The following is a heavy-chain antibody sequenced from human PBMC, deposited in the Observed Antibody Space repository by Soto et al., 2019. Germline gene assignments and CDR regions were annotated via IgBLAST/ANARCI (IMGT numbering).Heavy chain of an antibody. CDR3: TTDSYSTIIIVRFDY. V-gene: IGHV3-15*07. Sequence: GGSLRLSCAASGFTFSGSAIHWVRQASGKGLEWVGRIKSKTDGGTTDYAEPVKGRFAISRDDSNNMVYLQMNSLKIEDTAVYYCTTDSYSTIIIVRFDYWGHGTLVTVSS. CDR1: GFTFSGSA. D-gene: IGHD3-22*01. CDR2: IKSKTDGGTT. J-gene: IGHJ4*01.